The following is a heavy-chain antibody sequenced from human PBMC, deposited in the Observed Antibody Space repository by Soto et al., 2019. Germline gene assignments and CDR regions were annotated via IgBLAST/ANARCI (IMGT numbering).Heavy chain of an antibody. D-gene: IGHD3-3*01. V-gene: IGHV1-46*01. CDR1: GYTFTSYY. J-gene: IGHJ5*02. CDR2: INPSGGST. CDR3: ARAGPTYYDFWSGYQNWFDP. Sequence: ASVKVSCKASGYTFTSYYMHWVRQAPGQGLEWMGIINPSGGSTSYAQKFQGRVTMTRDTSISTAYMELSSLRSEDTAVYYCARAGPTYYDFWSGYQNWFDPWGQGTRVTVSS.